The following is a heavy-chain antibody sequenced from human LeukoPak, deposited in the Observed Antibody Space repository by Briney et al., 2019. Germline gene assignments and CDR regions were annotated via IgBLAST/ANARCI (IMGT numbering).Heavy chain of an antibody. Sequence: GGSLRLSCAASGFTFSSYAMSWVRQAPGKGLEWVSAISGSGGSTYYADSVKGRFTISRDNSKNTLYLQMNSLRAEDTAVYYCARGCTNGVCYNDYWGQGTLVTVSS. CDR3: ARGCTNGVCYNDY. V-gene: IGHV3-23*01. D-gene: IGHD2-8*01. J-gene: IGHJ4*02. CDR1: GFTFSSYA. CDR2: ISGSGGST.